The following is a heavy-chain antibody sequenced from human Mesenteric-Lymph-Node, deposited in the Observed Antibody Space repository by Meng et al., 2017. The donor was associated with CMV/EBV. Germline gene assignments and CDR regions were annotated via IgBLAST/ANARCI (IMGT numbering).Heavy chain of an antibody. CDR2: IYPGDSDT. CDR1: GYSFTSYW. Sequence: GGSLRLSCKGSGYSFTSYWIGWVRQMPGKGLEWMGIIYPGDSDTRYSPSFQGQVTISADKSISTAYLQWSSLKASDTAMYYCARGSSTSIYSYGLYWGQGTLVTVSS. CDR3: ARGSSTSIYSYGLY. D-gene: IGHD2-2*01. V-gene: IGHV5-51*01. J-gene: IGHJ4*02.